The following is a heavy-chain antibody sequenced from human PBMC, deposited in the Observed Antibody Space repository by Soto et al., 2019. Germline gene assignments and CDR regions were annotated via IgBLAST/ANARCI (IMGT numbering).Heavy chain of an antibody. Sequence: GGSLRLSCAASGFTFSSYGMHWVRQAPGKGLEWVAVISYDGSNKYYADSVKGRFTISRDNSKNTLYLQMNSLRAEDTAVYYCAKDLYSSSSKSYYYYGMDVWGQGTTVTVSS. J-gene: IGHJ6*02. V-gene: IGHV3-30*18. CDR3: AKDLYSSSSKSYYYYGMDV. D-gene: IGHD6-6*01. CDR1: GFTFSSYG. CDR2: ISYDGSNK.